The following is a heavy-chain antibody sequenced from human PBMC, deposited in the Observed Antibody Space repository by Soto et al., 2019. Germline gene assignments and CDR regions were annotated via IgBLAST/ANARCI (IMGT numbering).Heavy chain of an antibody. Sequence: EVQLLESGGGLVQPGGSLRLSCAASGFTFSSDAMRWVRQAPGKGLEWVSAISGSGGSTYYADYVKGRFTISRDNSKNTLYLQMNSLRAEDTAVYYCAKDDADDYGDYFGSVGEVRSGDYWGQGTLVTVSS. J-gene: IGHJ4*02. CDR1: GFTFSSDA. D-gene: IGHD4-17*01. V-gene: IGHV3-23*01. CDR2: ISGSGGST. CDR3: AKDDADDYGDYFGSVGEVRSGDY.